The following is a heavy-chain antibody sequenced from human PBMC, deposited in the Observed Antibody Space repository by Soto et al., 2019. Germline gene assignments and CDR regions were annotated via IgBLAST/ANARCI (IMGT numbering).Heavy chain of an antibody. CDR1: GYTFTSYA. Sequence: ASVKVSCKASGYTFTSYAMHWVRQAPGQRLEWMGWINAGNGNTKYSQKFQGRVTITRDTSASTAYMELSSLRSEDTAVYYCARFRGSSSWYDAFDIWGQGTMVTVSS. D-gene: IGHD6-13*01. CDR3: ARFRGSSSWYDAFDI. J-gene: IGHJ3*02. CDR2: INAGNGNT. V-gene: IGHV1-3*01.